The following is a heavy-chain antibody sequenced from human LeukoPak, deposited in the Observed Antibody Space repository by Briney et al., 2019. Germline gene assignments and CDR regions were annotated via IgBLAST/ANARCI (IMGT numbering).Heavy chain of an antibody. CDR3: VGMNTMNMLGF. CDR1: GLTFSDAW. V-gene: IGHV3-15*01. CDR2: ILSKGSGGTT. Sequence: GGSLRLSCVVSGLTFSDAWMTWVRQAPGKGLEWIGRILSKGSGGTTDYVAAVKGRFTISRDDSQNTIYLQMNSLSTEDTAVYFCVGMNTMNMLGFWGQGTLVTVSS. J-gene: IGHJ4*02. D-gene: IGHD2/OR15-2a*01.